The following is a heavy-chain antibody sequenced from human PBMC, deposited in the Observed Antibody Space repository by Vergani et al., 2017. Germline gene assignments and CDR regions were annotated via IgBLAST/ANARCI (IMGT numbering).Heavy chain of an antibody. Sequence: EVQLLESGGGLVQPGRSLRLSCAASGFTFDDYAMHWVRQAPGKGLEWVSGISWNSGSIGYADSVKGRFTISRDNAKNSLYLQMNSLRAEDTALYYCAKDIGVVPAATHFDYWGQGTLVTVSS. CDR2: ISWNSGSI. CDR3: AKDIGVVPAATHFDY. J-gene: IGHJ4*02. V-gene: IGHV3-9*01. D-gene: IGHD2-2*01. CDR1: GFTFDDYA.